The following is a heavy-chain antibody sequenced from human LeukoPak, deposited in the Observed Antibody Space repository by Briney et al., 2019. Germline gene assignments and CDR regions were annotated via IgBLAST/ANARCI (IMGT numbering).Heavy chain of an antibody. CDR3: ARVLPSSRYYAVDY. D-gene: IGHD3-22*01. J-gene: IGHJ4*02. Sequence: PGGSLRLSCAASGFTFSSYSMNWVRQAPGKGLEWVSSISSSSSYIYYADSVKGRFTISRDNAKNSLYLQMNSLRAEDTAVYYCARVLPSSRYYAVDYWGQGTLVTVSS. CDR2: ISSSSSYI. CDR1: GFTFSSYS. V-gene: IGHV3-21*01.